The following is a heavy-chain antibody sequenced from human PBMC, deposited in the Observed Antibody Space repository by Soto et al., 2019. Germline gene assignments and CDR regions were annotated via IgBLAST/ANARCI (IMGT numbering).Heavy chain of an antibody. CDR2: INHSGST. V-gene: IGHV4-34*01. J-gene: IGHJ6*02. CDR1: GGSFSGYY. CDR3: AREGLRAVTTFAGGPKYDYYGMDF. D-gene: IGHD3-16*01. Sequence: SETLSLTCAVYGGSFSGYYWSWIRQPPGKGLEWIGEINHSGSTNYNPSLKSRVTISVDTSKDQFSLKLSSVTAADTAVYYCAREGLRAVTTFAGGPKYDYYGMDFWGQGTTVTVSS.